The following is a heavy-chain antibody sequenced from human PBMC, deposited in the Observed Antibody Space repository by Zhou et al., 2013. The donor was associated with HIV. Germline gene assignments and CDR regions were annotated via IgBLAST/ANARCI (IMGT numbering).Heavy chain of an antibody. CDR1: GYIFTSYG. J-gene: IGHJ4*02. V-gene: IGHV1-18*01. Sequence: QVQLVQSGSEVKRPGASVKVSCKASGYIFTSYGISWVRQAPGQGLEWMGWISSFNGNTNYAQKFQGRVTMTRDTSTSTAYMELRSLRSDDTAVYYCARDRNVLLVPSYKDFDYWGQGTLLTVSS. CDR2: ISSFNGNT. D-gene: IGHD3-10*01. CDR3: ARDRNVLLVPSYKDFDY.